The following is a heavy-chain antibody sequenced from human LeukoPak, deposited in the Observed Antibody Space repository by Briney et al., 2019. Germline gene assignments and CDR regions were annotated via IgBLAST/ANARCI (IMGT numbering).Heavy chain of an antibody. J-gene: IGHJ4*02. Sequence: SVKVSCKASGGTFSRYAISWVRQAPGQGLEWMGGIIPIFGTANYAQKFQGRVTITTDESTSTAYMELSSLRSEDTAVYYCARGHPRGCSGYDPFYYFDYWGQGTLVTVSS. CDR2: IIPIFGTA. CDR3: ARGHPRGCSGYDPFYYFDY. D-gene: IGHD5-12*01. V-gene: IGHV1-69*05. CDR1: GGTFSRYA.